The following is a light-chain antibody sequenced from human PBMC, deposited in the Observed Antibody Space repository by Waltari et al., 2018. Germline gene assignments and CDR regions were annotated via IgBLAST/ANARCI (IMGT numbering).Light chain of an antibody. V-gene: IGLV2-14*01. Sequence: QSALTQPASVSGSPGQSITISCTGTSSDVGGYNYVSWYQQHPGKAPKLMIYDVSNRHAGVSNRFSCSKSGNTASLTISGLQAEDEADYYCSSYTSSSTDVFGTGTKVTVL. CDR2: DVS. CDR1: SSDVGGYNY. J-gene: IGLJ1*01. CDR3: SSYTSSSTDV.